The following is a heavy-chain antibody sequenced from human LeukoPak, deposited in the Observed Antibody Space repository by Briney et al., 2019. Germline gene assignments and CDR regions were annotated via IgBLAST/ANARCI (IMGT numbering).Heavy chain of an antibody. V-gene: IGHV3-30*18. D-gene: IGHD6-13*01. CDR3: AKGFSSSWYTYDYYYGMDV. Sequence: GGSLRLSCAASGFMFSNYGMHWVRQAPGKGLERVAVISYDGTNKYYADSVKGRFTISRDNSKNTLYLQMNTLRAEDTAVYYCAKGFSSSWYTYDYYYGMDVWGQGTTVTVSS. CDR2: ISYDGTNK. J-gene: IGHJ6*02. CDR1: GFMFSNYG.